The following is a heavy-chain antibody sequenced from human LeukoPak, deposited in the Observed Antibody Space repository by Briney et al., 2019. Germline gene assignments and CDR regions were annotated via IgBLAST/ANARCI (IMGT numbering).Heavy chain of an antibody. CDR3: ARDGAGRRFFDY. CDR2: IYSGGST. Sequence: GGSLRLSCAASGFTVSSNYMSWVRQAPGKGLEWVSVIYSGGSTYYADPVKGRFTISRDNSKNTLYLQMNSLRAEDTAVYYCARDGAGRRFFDYWGQGTLVTVSS. D-gene: IGHD3-10*01. V-gene: IGHV3-53*01. J-gene: IGHJ4*02. CDR1: GFTVSSNY.